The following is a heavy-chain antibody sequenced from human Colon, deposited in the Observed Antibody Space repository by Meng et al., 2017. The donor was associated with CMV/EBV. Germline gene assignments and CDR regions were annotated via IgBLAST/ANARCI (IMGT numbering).Heavy chain of an antibody. CDR2: IRYNGHYK. J-gene: IGHJ4*02. D-gene: IGHD3-16*01. V-gene: IGHV3-30*02. CDR1: GFTFSNYG. CDR3: ANSGGDVSASFDS. Sequence: GESLKISCTASGFTFSNYGMHWVRQAPGKGLEWVSLIRYNGHYKYYADSVKGRFTVSRDNAKNTLYLQMNSLRPEDTAFYYCANSGGDVSASFDSWGQGTLVTVSS.